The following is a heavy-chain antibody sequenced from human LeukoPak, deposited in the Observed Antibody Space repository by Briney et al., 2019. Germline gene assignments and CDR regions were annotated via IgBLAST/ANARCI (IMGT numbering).Heavy chain of an antibody. Sequence: SSETLSLTCTVSGGSISSSSYYWGWIRQPPGKGLEWIGSIYYSGSTYYNPSLKSRVTISVDMSKNQFSLKLSSVTAADTAVYYCARTSSLIAAAGTEFDYWGQGTLVTASS. CDR1: GGSISSSSYY. CDR3: ARTSSLIAAAGTEFDY. CDR2: IYYSGST. D-gene: IGHD6-13*01. J-gene: IGHJ4*02. V-gene: IGHV4-39*07.